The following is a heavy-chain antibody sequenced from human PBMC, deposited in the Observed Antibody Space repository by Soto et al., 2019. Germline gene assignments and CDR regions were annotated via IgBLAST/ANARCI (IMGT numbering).Heavy chain of an antibody. V-gene: IGHV3-74*01. CDR2: INVDGTET. CDR3: ARDKEVLLTNYGMAV. CDR1: IFTCGSYW. Sequence: PGWSLRLSCRAPIFTCGSYWMHWFRQAPGKGLVWVSDINVDGTETWYADSVKGRFTISRDNDKKTLYLHMTGLRVDDTGVYYCARDKEVLLTNYGMAVWGQGTTVTVSS. J-gene: IGHJ6*02.